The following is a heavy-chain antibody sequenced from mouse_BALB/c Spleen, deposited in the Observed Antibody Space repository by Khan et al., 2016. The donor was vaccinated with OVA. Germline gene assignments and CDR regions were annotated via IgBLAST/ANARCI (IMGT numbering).Heavy chain of an antibody. CDR3: ARNSYMYDFTY. CDR2: IWSGGNT. CDR1: GFSLTTYG. D-gene: IGHD2-14*01. Sequence: QVQLKQSGPGLVQPSQSLSITCTVSGFSLTTYGVHWIRQSPGKGLEWLGLIWSGGNTDYNAAFISRLSITQDNSKSQVFFKMNSLQGDDTAMYFCARNSYMYDFTYWGQGTLVTVSA. V-gene: IGHV2-2*01. J-gene: IGHJ3*01.